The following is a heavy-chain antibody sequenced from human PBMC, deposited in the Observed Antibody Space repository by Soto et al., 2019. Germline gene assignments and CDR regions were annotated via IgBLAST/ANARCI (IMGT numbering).Heavy chain of an antibody. CDR2: IYYSGSI. J-gene: IGHJ5*02. D-gene: IGHD3-3*01. CDR1: GGSISSSNYY. V-gene: IGHV4-39*01. CDR3: ARQYYDFWSGSHNWFDP. Sequence: SETLSLTCTVSGGSISSSNYYWGWIRQPPGKGLEWIGSIYYSGSIYYNPSLKSRVTISVDTSKNHFSLKLSSETAADTAVYYCARQYYDFWSGSHNWFDPWGQGALVTVSS.